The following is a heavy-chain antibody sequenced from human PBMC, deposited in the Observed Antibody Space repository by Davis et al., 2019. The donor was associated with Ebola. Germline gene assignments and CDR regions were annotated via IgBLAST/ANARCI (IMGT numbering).Heavy chain of an antibody. CDR1: GYSPTNYY. J-gene: IGHJ4*02. D-gene: IGHD3/OR15-3a*01. V-gene: IGHV1-46*01. Sequence: ASVKVSCKESGYSPTNYYMHWVRQAPGQGLEGMGLVNPSGDGASYAAKFQGRVTVTRDTAAGTVHMDLSSLTSDDTAVYYCAREATGTGGLDYWGQGSLVTVSS. CDR2: VNPSGDGA. CDR3: AREATGTGGLDY.